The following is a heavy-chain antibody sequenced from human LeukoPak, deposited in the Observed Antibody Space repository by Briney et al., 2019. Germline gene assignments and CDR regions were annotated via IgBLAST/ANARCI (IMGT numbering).Heavy chain of an antibody. Sequence: GGSLRLSCVASGFTYHKYWMIWVRQAPGRGLEWVANIKEDGSEKYYLDSVKGRFTISRDNAQNSLYLEMSSLTAEDTAVYYCAKGDNSGYRGSDYWGQGTLVTVSS. J-gene: IGHJ4*02. V-gene: IGHV3-7*01. CDR2: IKEDGSEK. D-gene: IGHD3-22*01. CDR1: GFTYHKYW. CDR3: AKGDNSGYRGSDY.